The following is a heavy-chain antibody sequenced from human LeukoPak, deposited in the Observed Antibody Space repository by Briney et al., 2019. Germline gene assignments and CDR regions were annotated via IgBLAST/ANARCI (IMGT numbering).Heavy chain of an antibody. CDR3: ARQSSGWYSGAFDI. Sequence: PSETLSLTCTVSGGSISSSSYYWGWIRQPPGTGLEWIGSIYYSGSTYYNPSLKSRVTISVDTSKNQFSLKLSSVTAADTAVYYCARQSSGWYSGAFDIWGQGTMVTASS. V-gene: IGHV4-39*01. D-gene: IGHD6-19*01. CDR2: IYYSGST. J-gene: IGHJ3*02. CDR1: GGSISSSSYY.